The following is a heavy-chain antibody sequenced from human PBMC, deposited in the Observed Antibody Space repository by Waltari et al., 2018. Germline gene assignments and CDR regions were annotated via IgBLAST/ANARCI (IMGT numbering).Heavy chain of an antibody. V-gene: IGHV3-21*01. Sequence: EVQLVESGGGLVKPGGSLRLSCAASGFTFSSSSMNWVRQAPGKGLEWVSSISSGSSYIYYADSVKGRFTISRDNAKNSLYLQMNSLRAEDTAVYYCARGADIAAAGTLDYWGQGTLVTVSS. CDR2: ISSGSSYI. CDR1: GFTFSSSS. CDR3: ARGADIAAAGTLDY. J-gene: IGHJ4*02. D-gene: IGHD6-13*01.